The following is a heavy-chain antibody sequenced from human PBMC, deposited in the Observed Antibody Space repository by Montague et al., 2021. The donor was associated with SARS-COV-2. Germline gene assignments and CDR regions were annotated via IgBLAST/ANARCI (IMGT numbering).Heavy chain of an antibody. J-gene: IGHJ4*02. V-gene: IGHV3-23*01. Sequence: SLRLSCAASGFTFSSYAMSWVRQAPGKGLEWVSSISDSGVYTYYADSVKGRSTISRDNSKNTLYLQMNSLRAEDTAVYYCASHPGYSSSWWGQGTLVIVSS. CDR3: ASHPGYSSSW. CDR1: GFTFSSYA. CDR2: ISDSGVYT. D-gene: IGHD6-13*01.